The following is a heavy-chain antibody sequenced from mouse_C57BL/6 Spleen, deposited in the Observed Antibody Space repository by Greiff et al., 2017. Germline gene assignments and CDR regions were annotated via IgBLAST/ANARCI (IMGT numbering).Heavy chain of an antibody. Sequence: EVQLQQSGPELVKPGASVKISCKASGYTFTDYYMNWVKQSHGKSLEWIGDINPNNGGTSYNQKFKGKATLTVDKSSSTAYMELRSLTSEDSAVYYCARIHYEYDGYAMDYWGQGTSVTVSS. V-gene: IGHV1-26*01. CDR3: ARIHYEYDGYAMDY. J-gene: IGHJ4*01. CDR1: GYTFTDYY. CDR2: INPNNGGT. D-gene: IGHD2-4*01.